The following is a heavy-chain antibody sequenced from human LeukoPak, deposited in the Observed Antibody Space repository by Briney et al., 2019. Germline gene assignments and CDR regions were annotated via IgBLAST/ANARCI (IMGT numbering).Heavy chain of an antibody. CDR2: VIPILGIA. CDR3: ARGIAVAAPAIDY. D-gene: IGHD6-19*01. Sequence: SVKVSCKASGGTFSSYAISWVRQAPGQGLEWMGRVIPILGIANYAQKFQGRVTITADKSTSTAYMELSSLRSEGTAVYYCARGIAVAAPAIDYWGQGTLVTVSS. CDR1: GGTFSSYA. J-gene: IGHJ4*02. V-gene: IGHV1-69*04.